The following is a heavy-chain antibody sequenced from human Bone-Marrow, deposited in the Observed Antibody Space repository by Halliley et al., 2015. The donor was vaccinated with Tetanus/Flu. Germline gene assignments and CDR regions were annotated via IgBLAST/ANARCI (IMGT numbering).Heavy chain of an antibody. V-gene: IGHV3-23*01. D-gene: IGHD7-27*01. Sequence: SLRLSCVASGFSFSSNAMSWVRQAPGKGLEWVAGIGSDEKTHYGDSVRGRFTISKDTSTNTLYLRMNSLRADDTVIYYCAKDLWDWGSDYWGQGTLVTVSS. CDR2: IGSDEKT. CDR1: GFSFSSNA. CDR3: AKDLWDWGSDY. J-gene: IGHJ4*02.